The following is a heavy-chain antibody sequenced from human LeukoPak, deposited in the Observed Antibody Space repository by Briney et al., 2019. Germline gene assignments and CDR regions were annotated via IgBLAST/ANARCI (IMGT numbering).Heavy chain of an antibody. Sequence: PGGSLRLSCAASGFTFSSYEMNWVRQAPGKGLEWVSYISSSGTTIYYADSVKGRFTISRDNAKNSLYLQMNSLRAEDMAVYYCARVGVVVAATGNLWFDPWGQGTLVTVSS. CDR2: ISSSGTTI. CDR3: ARVGVVVAATGNLWFDP. D-gene: IGHD2-15*01. V-gene: IGHV3-48*03. J-gene: IGHJ5*02. CDR1: GFTFSSYE.